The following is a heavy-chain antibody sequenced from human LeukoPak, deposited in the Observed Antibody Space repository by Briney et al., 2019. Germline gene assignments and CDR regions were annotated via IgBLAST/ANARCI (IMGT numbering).Heavy chain of an antibody. CDR1: GYTFTAYY. V-gene: IGHV1-2*02. CDR2: INPNSGGT. J-gene: IGHJ4*02. Sequence: ASVKVSCKASGYTFTAYYMNWVRQAPGQGLEWMGWINPNSGGTNYAQNFQGRVTMTRDTSISTAYMELSRLTSDDTAVYYCARGDIYFDYWGQGTLVTVSS. CDR3: ARGDIYFDY.